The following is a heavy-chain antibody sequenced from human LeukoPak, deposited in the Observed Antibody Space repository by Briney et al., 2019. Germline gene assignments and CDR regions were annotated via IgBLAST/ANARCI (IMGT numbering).Heavy chain of an antibody. CDR2: IYHSGST. D-gene: IGHD6-13*01. CDR3: ARGWYSSPLNNWFDP. Sequence: KTSETLSLTCTVSGYSISSGYYWGWIRQPPGKGLEWIGSIYHSGSTYYNPSLKSRVTISVDTSKNQFSLKLSSVTAADTAVYYCARGWYSSPLNNWFDPWGQGTLVTVSS. V-gene: IGHV4-38-2*02. CDR1: GYSISSGYY. J-gene: IGHJ5*02.